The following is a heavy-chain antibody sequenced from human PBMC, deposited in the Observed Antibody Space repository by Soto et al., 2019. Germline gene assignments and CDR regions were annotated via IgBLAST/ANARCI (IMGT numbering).Heavy chain of an antibody. CDR1: GFTFSSYG. CDR2: IWYDGSNK. V-gene: IGHV3-33*01. Sequence: QVQLVESGGGVVQPGRSLRLSCAASGFTFSSYGMNWVRQAPGKGLEWVAVIWYDGSNKYYADSVKGRFTISRDNSKNTLYLQMNSLRAEDTAVYYCAREASSSWSPMGYWGQGTLVTVSS. D-gene: IGHD6-13*01. J-gene: IGHJ4*02. CDR3: AREASSSWSPMGY.